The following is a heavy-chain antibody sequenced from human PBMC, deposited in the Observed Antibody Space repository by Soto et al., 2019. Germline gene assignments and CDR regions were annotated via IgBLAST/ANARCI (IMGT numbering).Heavy chain of an antibody. CDR3: ARDSIAAAGSLYYYDGMDV. J-gene: IGHJ6*02. V-gene: IGHV4-59*01. CDR1: GGSISSYY. D-gene: IGHD6-13*01. Sequence: QVQLQESGPGLVKPSETLSLTCTVAGGSISSYYWSWIRQPPGKGLEWIGYIYYSGSTNYNPSLKSQVSIAVDTSKNQFSLKLGSVTAADTAVYYCARDSIAAAGSLYYYDGMDVWGQGNTVPVSS. CDR2: IYYSGST.